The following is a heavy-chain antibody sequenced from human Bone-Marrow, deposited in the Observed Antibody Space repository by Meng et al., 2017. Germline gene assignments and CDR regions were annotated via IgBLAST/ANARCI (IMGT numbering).Heavy chain of an antibody. Sequence: HAELQAAGPGLVKPSGTLSLTCAVSGDSISRSNWWSWVRQPPGKGLEWIGEIYHSGNTNYNASLKSRVTLSIDKSKNQFSLKLSTVTAADTAVYYCARKAVAGNFDYWGQGTLVTVSS. J-gene: IGHJ4*02. CDR3: ARKAVAGNFDY. D-gene: IGHD6-13*01. CDR1: GDSISRSNW. V-gene: IGHV4-4*02. CDR2: IYHSGNT.